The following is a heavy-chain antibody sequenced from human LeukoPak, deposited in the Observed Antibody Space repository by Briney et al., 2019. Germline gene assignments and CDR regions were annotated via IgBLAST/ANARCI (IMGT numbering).Heavy chain of an antibody. V-gene: IGHV3-21*01. CDR1: GFTFSSYS. D-gene: IGHD3-9*01. J-gene: IGHJ3*02. Sequence: TGRSLRLSCAASGFTFSSYSMNWVRQAPGKGLEWVSSISSSSSYIYYADSVKGRFTISRDNAKNSLYLQMNSLRAEDTAVYYCAREGYDILTGDAFDIWGQGTMVTVSS. CDR3: AREGYDILTGDAFDI. CDR2: ISSSSSYI.